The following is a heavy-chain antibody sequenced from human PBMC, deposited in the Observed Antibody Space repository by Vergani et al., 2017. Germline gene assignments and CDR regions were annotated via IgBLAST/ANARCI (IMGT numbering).Heavy chain of an antibody. CDR1: GGSISSYY. J-gene: IGHJ6*03. V-gene: IGHV4-59*01. CDR2: IYYSGST. Sequence: QVQLQESGPGLVKPSETLSLTCTVSGGSISSYYWSWIRQPPGKGLEWLGYIYYSGSTNYNPSLKSRVTISVDTSKNQFSLKLSSVTAADTAVYYCAREVWGSDYYYYYMDVWGKGTTVTVSS. D-gene: IGHD3-16*01. CDR3: AREVWGSDYYYYYMDV.